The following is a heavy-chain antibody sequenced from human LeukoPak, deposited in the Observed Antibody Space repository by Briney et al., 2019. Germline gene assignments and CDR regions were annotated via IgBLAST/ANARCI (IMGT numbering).Heavy chain of an antibody. CDR2: ISSSSSYI. J-gene: IGHJ3*02. D-gene: IGHD3-9*01. CDR1: GFTFSSYS. V-gene: IGHV3-21*01. CDR3: ARDHDILTGYGGDI. Sequence: GGSLRLSCAASGFTFSSYSMNWVRQAPGKGLEWVSSISSSSSYIYYADSVKGRFTISRDNAKNSLYLQMNSLRAEDTAVYYCARDHDILTGYGGDIWGQGTMVTVSS.